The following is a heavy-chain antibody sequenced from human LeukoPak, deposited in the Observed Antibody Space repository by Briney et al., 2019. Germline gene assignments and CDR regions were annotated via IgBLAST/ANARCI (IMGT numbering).Heavy chain of an antibody. Sequence: GGSLRLPCAASGFTFSSYSMNWVRQAPGKGLEWVSYISSSSSTIYYADSVKGQFTISRDNAKNSLYLQMNSLRAEDTAVYYCARGYDYVWGSYRSYSPGDYWGQGTLVTVSS. CDR3: ARGYDYVWGSYRSYSPGDY. D-gene: IGHD3-16*02. V-gene: IGHV3-48*04. CDR1: GFTFSSYS. J-gene: IGHJ4*02. CDR2: ISSSSSTI.